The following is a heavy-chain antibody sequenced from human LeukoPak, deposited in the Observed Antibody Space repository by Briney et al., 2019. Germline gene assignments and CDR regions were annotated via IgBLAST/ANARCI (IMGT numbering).Heavy chain of an antibody. CDR1: GGSISSYY. CDR3: ARDRPGYYDSSGYLALDAFDI. Sequence: SETLSLTCTVSGGSISSYYWSWIRQPPGKGLEWIGYIYYSGSTNYNPSLKSRVTISVDTSKNQFSLKLSSVTAADTAVYYCARDRPGYYDSSGYLALDAFDIWGQGTMVTVSS. CDR2: IYYSGST. D-gene: IGHD3-22*01. J-gene: IGHJ3*02. V-gene: IGHV4-59*12.